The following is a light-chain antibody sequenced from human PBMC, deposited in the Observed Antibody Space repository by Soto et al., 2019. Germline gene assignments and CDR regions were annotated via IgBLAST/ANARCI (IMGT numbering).Light chain of an antibody. CDR1: SSNIGAGYD. Sequence: QSVLTQPPSVSGAPGQRGTISCTGSSSNIGAGYDVHWYQQLPGAAPKLLIHDNTNRPSGVPDRFSGSKSGTSASLAITGLQSEDEADYYCQSYDNSLSGYVFGTGTKVTVL. CDR3: QSYDNSLSGYV. CDR2: DNT. J-gene: IGLJ1*01. V-gene: IGLV1-40*01.